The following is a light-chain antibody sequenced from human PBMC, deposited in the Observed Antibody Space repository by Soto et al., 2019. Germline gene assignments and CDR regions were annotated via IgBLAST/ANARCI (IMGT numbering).Light chain of an antibody. CDR3: ATWDDSLNGVV. J-gene: IGLJ2*01. Sequence: QLVLTQPPSASGTPGQRVTISCSGSSFNIGSNTVNWYQQLPGMAPKFLIYINNQRPSGVPDRFSGSKSGTSASLAISGLQSEDEADYYCATWDDSLNGVVFGGGTKLTVL. CDR1: SFNIGSNT. CDR2: INN. V-gene: IGLV1-44*01.